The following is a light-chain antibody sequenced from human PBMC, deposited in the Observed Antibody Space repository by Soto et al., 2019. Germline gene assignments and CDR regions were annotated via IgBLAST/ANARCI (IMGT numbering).Light chain of an antibody. CDR2: GAS. Sequence: EIMMTQSPATLSVSPGERATLSCRASQSVSSNLAWYQQEPGQAPRLLIYGASSRAIGIPDRFSGSGSGTDFTLTISRLQSEDFAVYYCQQYNNWRWTFGQGTKVDIK. CDR3: QQYNNWRWT. V-gene: IGKV3D-15*01. CDR1: QSVSSN. J-gene: IGKJ1*01.